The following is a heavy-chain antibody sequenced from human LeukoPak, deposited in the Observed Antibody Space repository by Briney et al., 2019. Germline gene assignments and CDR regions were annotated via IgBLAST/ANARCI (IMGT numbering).Heavy chain of an antibody. CDR1: GFTFTSYD. J-gene: IGHJ4*02. CDR2: ISGSGGST. D-gene: IGHD3-10*01. Sequence: GGSLRLSCAASGFTFTSYDMSWVRQAPGKGLEWVSAISGSGGSTYYADSVKGRFTISRDNSKNTLYLQMNSLRAEDTAVYYCAKVWFGELYAYFDYWGQGTLVTVSS. CDR3: AKVWFGELYAYFDY. V-gene: IGHV3-23*01.